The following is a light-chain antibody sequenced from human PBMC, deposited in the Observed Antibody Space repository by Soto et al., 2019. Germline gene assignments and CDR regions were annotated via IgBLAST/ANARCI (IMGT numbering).Light chain of an antibody. V-gene: IGLV1-51*01. CDR1: SSNIRGNS. Sequence: QSVMTQPPSVSAAPGQTVTISCSGSSSNIRGNSVSWYQQLPGTAPKLLIYDDNKRPSGIPDRFSGSKSGTSATLGITGFQTGDEADYYCGSWDSSLSAYVFGTGTKLTVL. J-gene: IGLJ1*01. CDR2: DDN. CDR3: GSWDSSLSAYV.